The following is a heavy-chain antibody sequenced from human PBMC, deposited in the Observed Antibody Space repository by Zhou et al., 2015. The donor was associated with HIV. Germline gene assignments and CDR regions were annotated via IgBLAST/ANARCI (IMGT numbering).Heavy chain of an antibody. CDR1: GFTFSTYD. Sequence: EVQLVESGGGLVQPGGSLRLSCAASGFTFSTYDMHWVRQRPGKGLEWVSVIGTSDDTYYAGSVKGRFIISREDAKNSLYLQMNNLRAGDTAVYYCTRSRAYNNNPFDYWGQGTLVTVS. D-gene: IGHD4-11*01. V-gene: IGHV3-13*01. CDR3: TRSRAYNNNPFDY. J-gene: IGHJ4*02. CDR2: IGTSDDT.